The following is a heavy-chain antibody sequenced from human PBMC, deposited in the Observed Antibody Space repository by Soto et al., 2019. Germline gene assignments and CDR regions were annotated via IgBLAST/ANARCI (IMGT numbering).Heavy chain of an antibody. CDR3: ARHGWGQELPYNWFDP. D-gene: IGHD1-26*01. V-gene: IGHV4-39*01. CDR1: GGSISSSSYY. CDR2: IYYSGST. J-gene: IGHJ5*02. Sequence: PSETLSLTCTVSGGSISSSSYYWGWIRQPPGKGLEWIGSIYYSGSTYYNPSLKSRVTISVDTSKNQFSLKLSSVTAADTAVYYCARHGWGQELPYNWFDPWGHGTLVTVSS.